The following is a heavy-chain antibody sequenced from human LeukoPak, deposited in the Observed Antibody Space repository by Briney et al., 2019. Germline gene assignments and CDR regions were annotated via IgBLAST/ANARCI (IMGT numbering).Heavy chain of an antibody. D-gene: IGHD3-22*01. J-gene: IGHJ4*02. CDR2: IYTSGST. CDR3: ARDYYDTSVYLGH. V-gene: IGHV4-61*02. CDR1: GGSITSGSHY. Sequence: SETLSLTCTVSGGSITSGSHYWNWIRQPAGKGLEWIGRIYTSGSTKYNPSLKSRVTIPIDTSKNQFSLKLSSVTAADTAVYYCARDYYDTSVYLGHWGQGTLVTVSS.